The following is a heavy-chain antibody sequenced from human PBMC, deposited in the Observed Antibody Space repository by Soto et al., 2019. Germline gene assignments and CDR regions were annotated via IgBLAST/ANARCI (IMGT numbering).Heavy chain of an antibody. J-gene: IGHJ6*02. V-gene: IGHV1-46*01. CDR1: GYTFGSYY. CDR3: ARDANRALTYHYYGMDV. CDR2: INPSGGST. Sequence: ASVKVSCKASGYTFGSYYIHWVRQAPGQGLEWMGIINPSGGSTSSAQKFQGRGTVTRDTSTSTVFMELSGLSSEDTAVYYCARDANRALTYHYYGMDVWGQGTTVTVSS.